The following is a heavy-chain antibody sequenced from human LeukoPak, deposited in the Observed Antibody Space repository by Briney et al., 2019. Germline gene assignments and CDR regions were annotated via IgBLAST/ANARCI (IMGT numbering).Heavy chain of an antibody. CDR2: ISYDGSNK. V-gene: IGHV3-30-3*01. CDR1: GFTFSSYA. Sequence: GGSLRLSCAASGFTFSSYAMHWVRQAPGKGLEWVAVISYDGSNKYYADSVEGRFTISRDNSKNTLYLQMNSLRAEDTAVYYCARASGYYFDYWGQGTLVTVSS. D-gene: IGHD3-10*01. J-gene: IGHJ4*02. CDR3: ARASGYYFDY.